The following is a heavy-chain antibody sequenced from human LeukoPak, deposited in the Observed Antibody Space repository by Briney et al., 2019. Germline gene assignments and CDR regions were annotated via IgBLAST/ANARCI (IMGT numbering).Heavy chain of an antibody. Sequence: PGGSLRLSCAASGFTFSSYSMNWVRQAPGKGLEWVSSISSSSSYIYYADSVKGRFTISRDNAKNSLYLQMNSLRAEDTALYYCAKVTSSWPAFDYWGQGTLVTVSS. CDR2: ISSSSSYI. J-gene: IGHJ4*02. CDR3: AKVTSSWPAFDY. V-gene: IGHV3-21*04. CDR1: GFTFSSYS. D-gene: IGHD6-13*01.